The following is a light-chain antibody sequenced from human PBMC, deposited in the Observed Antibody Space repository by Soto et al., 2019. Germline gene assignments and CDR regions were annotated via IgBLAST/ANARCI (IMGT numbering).Light chain of an antibody. CDR2: DVS. Sequence: QSVLTQPASVSGSAGQSITISCTGTSSDVGGYNYVSWYQQHPGKAPKLMIYDVSNRPSGVSNRFSGSKCGNTASLTISGLQAEDEADTYCLPYTSSSPLFGAGPKVPVL. V-gene: IGLV2-14*01. CDR3: LPYTSSSPL. J-gene: IGLJ2*01. CDR1: SSDVGGYNY.